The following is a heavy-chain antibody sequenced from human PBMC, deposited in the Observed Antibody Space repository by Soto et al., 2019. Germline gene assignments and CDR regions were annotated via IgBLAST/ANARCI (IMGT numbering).Heavy chain of an antibody. CDR1: GGSISSGDYY. CDR3: ARVGGFGATTIDY. CDR2: IYYSGST. V-gene: IGHV4-30-4*01. D-gene: IGHD3-10*01. J-gene: IGHJ4*02. Sequence: QVQLQESGPGLVKPSQTLSLTCTVSGGSISSGDYYWSWIRQPPGKGLEWIGYIYYSGSTYYNPPLQIRVTISVDTSKNQFSLKLRSVTAADTAVYYCARVGGFGATTIDYWGQGTLVTVSS.